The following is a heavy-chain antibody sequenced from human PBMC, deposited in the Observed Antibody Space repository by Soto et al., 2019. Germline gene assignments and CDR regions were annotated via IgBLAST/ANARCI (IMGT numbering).Heavy chain of an antibody. CDR2: INHSAST. J-gene: IGHJ4*02. CDR1: GGAFGVYY. D-gene: IGHD3-22*01. CDR3: ARSEYYYDSSGYYPP. Sequence: GTLALTCAVYGGAFGVYYWSLIRQPPGKGVGWIGEINHSASTNYNTSLKSRVTISVDTSKNQFSLKLSYVTEADTAVYYCARSEYYYDSSGYYPPWGQGTLVTVSS. V-gene: IGHV4-34*01.